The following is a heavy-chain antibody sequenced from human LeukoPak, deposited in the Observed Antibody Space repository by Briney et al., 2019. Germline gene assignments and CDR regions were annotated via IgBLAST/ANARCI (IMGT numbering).Heavy chain of an antibody. V-gene: IGHV3-48*01. CDR3: ARGYDSSGYYYGEEGYYFDY. CDR2: ISSGSSTI. CDR1: GFPFSSYS. J-gene: IGHJ4*02. D-gene: IGHD3-22*01. Sequence: TGGPLRLSWAASGFPFSSYSMNWVRQAPGKGLEWVSYISSGSSTIYYADSVKGRFTISRDNAKNSLFLQMNSLRAEDTAVYYCARGYDSSGYYYGEEGYYFDYWGQGTLVTVSS.